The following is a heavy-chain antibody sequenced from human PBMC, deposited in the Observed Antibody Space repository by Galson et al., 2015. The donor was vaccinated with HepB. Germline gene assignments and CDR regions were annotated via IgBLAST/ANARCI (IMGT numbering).Heavy chain of an antibody. J-gene: IGHJ5*02. CDR2: TYYRSKWYN. D-gene: IGHD6-13*01. CDR1: GDSVSGNSAA. V-gene: IGHV6-1*01. Sequence: FVISGDSVSGNSAALHWIMQSPSRGLEWLGRTYYRSKWYNDYAVSVKSRITINPDTSKNQFSLQLNSVTPEDTAVYYCARGFLAAALNNNWFDPWGQGTLVTVSS. CDR3: ARGFLAAALNNNWFDP.